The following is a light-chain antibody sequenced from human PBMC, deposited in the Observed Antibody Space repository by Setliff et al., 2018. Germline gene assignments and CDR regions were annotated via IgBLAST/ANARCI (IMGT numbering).Light chain of an antibody. CDR2: DVT. CDR1: SSDVGGYNL. Sequence: QSALTQPRSVSGSPGQSVTISCSGTSSDVGGYNLVSWFQQHPGKAPKPMIYDVTKRPAGVPVRFSGSKSGNTASLTISGLQPEDETDYYCWSYAGDYTWVFGGGTK. CDR3: WSYAGDYTWV. V-gene: IGLV2-11*01. J-gene: IGLJ3*02.